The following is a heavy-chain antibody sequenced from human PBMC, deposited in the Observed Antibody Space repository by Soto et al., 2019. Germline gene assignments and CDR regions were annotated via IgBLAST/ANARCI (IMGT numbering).Heavy chain of an antibody. Sequence: QVQLVESGGGVVQPGRSLRLSCAASGFTFSSYAMHWVRQAPGKGLEWVAVMSYDGSNKYYADSVKGRFTISRDNSKNTLYLQMNSLRAEDTAVYYCARDSSSSFDYWGQGTLVTVSS. V-gene: IGHV3-30-3*01. CDR1: GFTFSSYA. J-gene: IGHJ4*02. D-gene: IGHD6-6*01. CDR2: MSYDGSNK. CDR3: ARDSSSSFDY.